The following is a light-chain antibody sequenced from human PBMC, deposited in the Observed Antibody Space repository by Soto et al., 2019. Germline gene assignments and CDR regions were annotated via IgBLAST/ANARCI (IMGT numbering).Light chain of an antibody. J-gene: IGLJ1*01. CDR2: DVS. V-gene: IGLV2-14*01. CDR1: SSDVGGYNY. Sequence: QSVLTQPASGSGSPGQSTTISCPGTSSDVGGYNYVSWYQQHPGKAPKLMIYDVSNRPTGVSNRFSGSKSGNTASLTISGLQAEDEADYYCSSYTTSSTYVFGTGTKVTVL. CDR3: SSYTTSSTYV.